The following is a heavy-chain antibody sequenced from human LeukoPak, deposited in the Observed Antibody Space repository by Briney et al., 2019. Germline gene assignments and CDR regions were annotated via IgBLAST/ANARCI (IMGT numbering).Heavy chain of an antibody. CDR3: ARVVFRAFDY. J-gene: IGHJ4*02. CDR2: IKQDGSEK. V-gene: IGHV3-7*03. CDR1: GFTFSNYW. Sequence: GSLRLSCVASGFTFSNYWMSWVRQAPGKGLEWVANIKQDGSEKDYVDSVKGRFTISRDSAENSLYLQMNSLRAEDTAVYYCARVVFRAFDYWGQGTLVTVSS.